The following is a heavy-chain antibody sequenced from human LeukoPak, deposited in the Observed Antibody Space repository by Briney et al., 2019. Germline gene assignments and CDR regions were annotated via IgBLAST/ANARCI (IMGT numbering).Heavy chain of an antibody. CDR1: GYTFTGYC. V-gene: IGHV1-2*02. J-gene: IGHJ4*02. CDR2: INPNIGAT. D-gene: IGHD6-19*01. CDR3: ARDRVGSGWPRPFYFEN. Sequence: GASVKVSCKPSGYTFTGYCLHWVRQAPGQALEWMGWINPNIGATMYAEKVQRRVTMTRDTSISTAYMELNSLRSDETAVYYCARDRVGSGWPRPFYFENWRQGTLVTVSS.